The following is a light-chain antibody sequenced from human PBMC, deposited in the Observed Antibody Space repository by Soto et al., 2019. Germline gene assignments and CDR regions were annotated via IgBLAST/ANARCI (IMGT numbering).Light chain of an antibody. CDR3: QQYNEWPIT. CDR1: QSVSSN. Sequence: EIVMTQSPDTLSLSPGERASLSCRASQSVSSNLAWYQQKPGQAPRLLIYGASTRDTGTPARFSGSGSGTELTLTISSLQSEDFAVYYCQQYNEWPITFGQGTRLEIK. CDR2: GAS. V-gene: IGKV3-15*01. J-gene: IGKJ5*01.